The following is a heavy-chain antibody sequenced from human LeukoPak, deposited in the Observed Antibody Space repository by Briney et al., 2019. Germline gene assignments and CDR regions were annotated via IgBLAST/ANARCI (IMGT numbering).Heavy chain of an antibody. D-gene: IGHD6-13*01. CDR1: GGSISSSSYY. J-gene: IGHJ5*02. CDR2: IYYSGST. Sequence: SETLSLTCTVSGGSISSSSYYWGWIRQPPGKGLEWIGSIYYSGSTYYNPSLKSQVTISVDTSKNQFSLKLSSVTAADTAVYYCARGSSWYLNWFDPWGQGTLVTVSS. CDR3: ARGSSWYLNWFDP. V-gene: IGHV4-39*01.